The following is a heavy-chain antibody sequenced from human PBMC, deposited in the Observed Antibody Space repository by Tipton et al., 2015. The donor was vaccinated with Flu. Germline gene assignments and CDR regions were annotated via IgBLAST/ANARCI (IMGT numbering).Heavy chain of an antibody. D-gene: IGHD3-22*01. CDR3: ARVPVRGHNYEYGMDV. CDR2: IYSDGRT. CDR1: GFTVSSNF. V-gene: IGHV3-53*01. Sequence: SLRLSCAASGFTVSSNFMSWVRQVPGKGLEWVSIIYSDGRTYYADSVKGRFTVSRDNAKNTVYLQMNSLRAEDTAVYYCARVPVRGHNYEYGMDVWGQGTTVTVSS. J-gene: IGHJ6*02.